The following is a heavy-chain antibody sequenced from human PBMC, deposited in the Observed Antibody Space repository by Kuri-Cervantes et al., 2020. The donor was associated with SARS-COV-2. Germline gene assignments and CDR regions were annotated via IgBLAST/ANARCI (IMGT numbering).Heavy chain of an antibody. Sequence: GESLKISCAASGFTFSSYAMHWVRQAPGKGLEWVAVISYDGSNKYYADSVKGRFTISRDNSKNTLYLQMNSLRAEDTAVYYCARPRRYCSSTSCYGDYYYYYYMDVWGKGTPVTVSS. J-gene: IGHJ6*03. CDR3: ARPRRYCSSTSCYGDYYYYYYMDV. V-gene: IGHV3-30-3*01. CDR2: ISYDGSNK. CDR1: GFTFSSYA. D-gene: IGHD2-2*01.